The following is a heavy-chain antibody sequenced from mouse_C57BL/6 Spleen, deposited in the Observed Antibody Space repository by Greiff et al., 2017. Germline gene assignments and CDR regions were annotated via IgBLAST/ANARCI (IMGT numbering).Heavy chain of an antibody. Sequence: QVQLQQSGPELVKPGASVKISCKASGYAFSSSWMNWVKQRPGQGLEWIGRIYPGDGDTNYNGKFKGKATLTADKSSSTAYMQLSSLTSEDSAVYFCARWDYYGSSMDYWGQGTSVTVSS. D-gene: IGHD1-1*01. CDR1: GYAFSSSW. V-gene: IGHV1-82*01. CDR2: IYPGDGDT. CDR3: ARWDYYGSSMDY. J-gene: IGHJ4*01.